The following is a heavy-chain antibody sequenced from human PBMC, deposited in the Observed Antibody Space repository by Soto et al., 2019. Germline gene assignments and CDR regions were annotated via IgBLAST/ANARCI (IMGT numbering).Heavy chain of an antibody. D-gene: IGHD2-2*01. J-gene: IGHJ4*02. Sequence: QVQLQESGPGLVKPSQTLSLTCTVSGGSISSGGFYWSWIRQHPGKGLEWIGYIYYTGSTHYNPSLQSRVTMSVDTSKNQFSLKLSSVTAADTAVYYCARDGPTRLSSWFDYWGQGTLVTVSS. V-gene: IGHV4-31*03. CDR1: GGSISSGGFY. CDR3: ARDGPTRLSSWFDY. CDR2: IYYTGST.